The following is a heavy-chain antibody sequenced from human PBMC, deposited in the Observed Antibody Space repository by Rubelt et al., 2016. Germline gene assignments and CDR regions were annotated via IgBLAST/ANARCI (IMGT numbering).Heavy chain of an antibody. D-gene: IGHD2-21*01. V-gene: IGHV4-38-2*02. Sequence: QVQLQESGPGLVKPSETLSLTCTVSGDSISSGYFWGWIRQPPGKGLEWIASIYHSGGTYYNPSLKGRVTISVDTSKNQFSLKLSSVTAADTAVYYCAIGNVVGILDGFEIWGQGTTVTVSS. CDR1: GDSISSGYF. J-gene: IGHJ3*02. CDR3: AIGNVVGILDGFEI. CDR2: IYHSGGT.